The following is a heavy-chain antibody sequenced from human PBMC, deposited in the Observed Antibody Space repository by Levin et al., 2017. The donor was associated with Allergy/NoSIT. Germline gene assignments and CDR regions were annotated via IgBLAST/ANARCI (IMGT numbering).Heavy chain of an antibody. Sequence: GGSLRLSCKGSGYSFTSYWIGWVRQMPGKGLEWMGIIYPGDSDTRYSPSFQGQVTISADKSISTAYLQWSSLKASDTAMYYCARHGQLLSYYYYGMDVWGQGTTVTVSS. CDR2: IYPGDSDT. CDR1: GYSFTSYW. D-gene: IGHD2-2*01. J-gene: IGHJ6*02. CDR3: ARHGQLLSYYYYGMDV. V-gene: IGHV5-51*01.